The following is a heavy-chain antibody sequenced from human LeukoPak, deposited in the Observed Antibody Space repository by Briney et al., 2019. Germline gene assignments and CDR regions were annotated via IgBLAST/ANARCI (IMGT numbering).Heavy chain of an antibody. J-gene: IGHJ4*02. Sequence: GGSLRLSCAASGFTFSSYAMSWVRQAPGKGLEWASAISGSGGSTSYADSVKGRFTISRDNSKNTLYLQMNSLRAEDTAVYYCAKVGPYCSGGSCHIYYFDYWGQGTLVTVSS. D-gene: IGHD2-15*01. CDR1: GFTFSSYA. V-gene: IGHV3-23*01. CDR3: AKVGPYCSGGSCHIYYFDY. CDR2: ISGSGGST.